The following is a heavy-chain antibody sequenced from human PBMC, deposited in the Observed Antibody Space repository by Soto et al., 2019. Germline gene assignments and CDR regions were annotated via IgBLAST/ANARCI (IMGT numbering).Heavy chain of an antibody. CDR2: IYYSGST. D-gene: IGHD6-19*01. V-gene: IGHV4-59*01. J-gene: IGHJ4*02. CDR1: GGSISSYF. CDR3: ARVIGGWYENDY. Sequence: SETLSLTCTVSGGSISSYFWSWIRQPPGKGLEWIGYIYYSGSTKYNPSVKSRVTMSVDTSKNQFSLKLSSVTAADTAVYYCARVIGGWYENDYWGQGTLVTVSS.